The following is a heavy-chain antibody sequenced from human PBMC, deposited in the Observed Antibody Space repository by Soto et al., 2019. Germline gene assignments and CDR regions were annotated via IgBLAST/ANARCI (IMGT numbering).Heavy chain of an antibody. CDR2: ISYDGLET. CDR1: WFTFRAYT. Sequence: GGSLRLSSAASWFTFRAYTFHWVRQDPCRGLEWVSVISYDGLETHYADSVEGRFIISIDNAKSSVFLQMNSLRDDDTGVYYCAHEVDQAGAWGILGHWGQGDQVTVSS. D-gene: IGHD7-27*01. V-gene: IGHV3-30*04. J-gene: IGHJ4*02. CDR3: AHEVDQAGAWGILGH.